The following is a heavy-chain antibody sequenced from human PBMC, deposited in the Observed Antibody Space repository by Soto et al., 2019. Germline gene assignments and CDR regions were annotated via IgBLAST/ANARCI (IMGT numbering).Heavy chain of an antibody. V-gene: IGHV3-33*01. CDR3: ARDLRVGHYFDY. CDR2: IGHDGNNQ. D-gene: IGHD3-16*01. CDR1: GFPFSNYG. J-gene: IGHJ4*02. Sequence: PGGSLRLSCVASGFPFSNYGMHWVRQAPGKGLEWVAVIGHDGNNQYYADSVKGRFAIFRDNSKNTLYLQMNSLRSEDTAVYYCARDLRVGHYFDYWGLGTLVTVSS.